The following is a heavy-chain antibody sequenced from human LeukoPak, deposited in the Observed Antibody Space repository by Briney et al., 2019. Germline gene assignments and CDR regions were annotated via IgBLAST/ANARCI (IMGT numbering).Heavy chain of an antibody. V-gene: IGHV1-8*01. J-gene: IGHJ4*02. CDR2: MNPNSGNT. CDR1: GYTFTSYD. Sequence: GASVKVSCKASGYTFTSYDINWVRQATGQGLEWMGWMNPNSGNTGYAQKFQGRVTMTRNTSISTAYMELSSLRSEDTAVYYCARGARYYDILTGYYDYWGQGTLVTVSS. D-gene: IGHD3-9*01. CDR3: ARGARYYDILTGYYDY.